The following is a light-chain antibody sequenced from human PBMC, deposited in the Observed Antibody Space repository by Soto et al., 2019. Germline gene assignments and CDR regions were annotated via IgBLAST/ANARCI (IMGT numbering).Light chain of an antibody. CDR1: QSVSSY. Sequence: EIVLTQSPATLSLSPGERAALSFRASQSVSSYLAWYQQKPGQAPRLLIYDASNRATGIPARFSGSGSGTDFTLTTSSLEPEDFAVYYCQQRSNWPWTFGQGTKVDI. CDR3: QQRSNWPWT. J-gene: IGKJ1*01. CDR2: DAS. V-gene: IGKV3-11*01.